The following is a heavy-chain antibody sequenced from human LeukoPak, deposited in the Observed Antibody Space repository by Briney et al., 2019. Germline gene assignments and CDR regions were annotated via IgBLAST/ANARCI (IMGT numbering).Heavy chain of an antibody. CDR3: AKGPEWELRYFQH. Sequence: GGSLRLSCAASGFTFSSYAMSWVRQAPGKGLEWVSAISGSGGSTYYADSVKGRFTISGDNSKNTLYLQMNSLRAEDTAVYYCAKGPEWELRYFQHWGQGTLVTVSS. CDR1: GFTFSSYA. V-gene: IGHV3-23*01. CDR2: ISGSGGST. J-gene: IGHJ1*01. D-gene: IGHD1-26*01.